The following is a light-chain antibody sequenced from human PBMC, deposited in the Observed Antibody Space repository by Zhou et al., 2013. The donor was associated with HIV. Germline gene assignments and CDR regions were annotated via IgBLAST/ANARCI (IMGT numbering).Light chain of an antibody. J-gene: IGKJ4*01. CDR3: QQSYTTPET. Sequence: DIQMTQSPSSLPASVGDRVTITCRASQSISTYLNWYQQKPGTAPKVLIYAASNLQSGVPSRFSGGGSGTDFTLTISNLQPEDFATYYCQQSYTTPETFGGGTKLEIK. CDR1: QSISTY. CDR2: AAS. V-gene: IGKV1-39*01.